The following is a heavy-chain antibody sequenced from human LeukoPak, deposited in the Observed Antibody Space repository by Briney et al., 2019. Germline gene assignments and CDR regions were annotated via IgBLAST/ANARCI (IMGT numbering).Heavy chain of an antibody. D-gene: IGHD3-3*01. CDR3: ARVDFWSGQIDYYYYYMDV. J-gene: IGHJ6*03. CDR2: IYYSGST. CDR1: GGSISSYY. Sequence: PSETLPLTCTVSGGSISSYYWSWIRQPPGKGLEWIGYIYYSGSTNYNPSLKSRVTISVDTSKNQFSLKLSSVTAADTAVYYCARVDFWSGQIDYYYYYMDVWGKGTTVTVSS. V-gene: IGHV4-59*01.